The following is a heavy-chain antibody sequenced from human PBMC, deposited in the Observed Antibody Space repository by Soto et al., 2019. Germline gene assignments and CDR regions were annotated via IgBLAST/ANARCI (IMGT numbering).Heavy chain of an antibody. CDR3: ASQEAIAVAGDFDY. D-gene: IGHD6-19*01. J-gene: IGHJ4*02. CDR2: ISGSGGST. Sequence: EVQLLESGGGLVQPGGSLRLSCAASGFTFSSYAMSWVRQAPGKGLEWVSAISGSGGSTYYADSVKGRFTISRDNSKYTLYLQMNSLRAEDTAVYYCASQEAIAVAGDFDYWGQGTLVTVSS. V-gene: IGHV3-23*01. CDR1: GFTFSSYA.